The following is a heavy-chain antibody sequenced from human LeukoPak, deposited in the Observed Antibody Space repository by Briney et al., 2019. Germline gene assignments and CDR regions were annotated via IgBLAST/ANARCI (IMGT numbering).Heavy chain of an antibody. CDR1: GFIFSTYW. Sequence: GGSLRLSCAASGFIFSTYWMSWVRQAPGKGLEWVSAISGSGGSTYYADSVKGRFTISRDNSKNTLYLQMNSLRAEDTAVYYCAKKYSYGYYFDYWGQGTLVTVSS. D-gene: IGHD5-18*01. V-gene: IGHV3-23*01. CDR3: AKKYSYGYYFDY. J-gene: IGHJ4*02. CDR2: ISGSGGST.